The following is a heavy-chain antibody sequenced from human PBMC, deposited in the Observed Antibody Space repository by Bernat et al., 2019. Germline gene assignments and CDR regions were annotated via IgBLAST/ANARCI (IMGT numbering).Heavy chain of an antibody. V-gene: IGHV3-33*01. Sequence: VQLVESGGGLVKPGRSLRLSCAASGFTFSSYGMHWVRQAPGKGLEWVAVIWYDGSNKYYADSVKGRFTISRDNSKNTLYLQMNSLRAEDTAVYYCARGGTAAGTRVVAFDIWGQGTMVTVSS. J-gene: IGHJ3*02. CDR3: ARGGTAAGTRVVAFDI. CDR1: GFTFSSYG. CDR2: IWYDGSNK. D-gene: IGHD6-13*01.